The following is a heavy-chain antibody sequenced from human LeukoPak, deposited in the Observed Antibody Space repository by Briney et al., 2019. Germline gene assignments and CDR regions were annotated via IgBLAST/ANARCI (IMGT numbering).Heavy chain of an antibody. D-gene: IGHD6-13*01. CDR1: GDSVSSNSAA. CDR2: TYYRSKWYN. CDR3: ASAGGGDDYSSSWYLNWFDP. V-gene: IGHV6-1*01. J-gene: IGHJ5*02. Sequence: SQTLSLTCAISGDSVSSNSAAWNWIRQSPSRGLEWLGRTYYRSKWYNDYAVSVKSRITINPDTYKNQFSLQLNSVTPEDTAVYSCASAGGGDDYSSSWYLNWFDPWGQGTLVTVSS.